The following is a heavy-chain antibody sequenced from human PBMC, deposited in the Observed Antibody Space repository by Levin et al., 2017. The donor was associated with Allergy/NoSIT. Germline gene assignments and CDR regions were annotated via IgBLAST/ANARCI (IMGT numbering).Heavy chain of an antibody. V-gene: IGHV3-30-3*01. J-gene: IGHJ4*02. D-gene: IGHD2-2*02. CDR3: VGCSSTSCNIFDY. Sequence: GGSLRLSCAASGFTFSSYAMHWVRQAPGKGLEWVAVISYDGSNKYYADSVKGRFTISRDNSKNTLYLQMNSLRAEDTAVYYCVGCSSTSCNIFDYWGQGTLVTVSS. CDR2: ISYDGSNK. CDR1: GFTFSSYA.